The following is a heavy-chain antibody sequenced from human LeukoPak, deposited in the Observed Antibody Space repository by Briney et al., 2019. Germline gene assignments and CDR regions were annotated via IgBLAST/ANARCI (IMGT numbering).Heavy chain of an antibody. J-gene: IGHJ4*02. CDR3: ARWDSFGPLLFDY. CDR1: GYTFTSYY. V-gene: IGHV1-46*01. CDR2: INPSGGST. D-gene: IGHD5-18*01. Sequence: ASVKVSCKASGYTFTSYYIHWVRQAPGQGLECMGIINPSGGSTTYAQKFQGRVTMTRDTSTSTVYMELSSLRSEDTAVYFCARWDSFGPLLFDYWGQGTLVTVSS.